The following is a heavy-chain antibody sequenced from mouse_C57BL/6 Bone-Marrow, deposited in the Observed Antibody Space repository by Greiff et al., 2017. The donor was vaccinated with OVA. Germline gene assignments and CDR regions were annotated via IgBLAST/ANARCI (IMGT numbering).Heavy chain of an antibody. D-gene: IGHD2-1*01. CDR3: TSYGNFDY. V-gene: IGHV14-4*01. CDR2: IDPENGDT. J-gene: IGHJ2*01. Sequence: EVQLQQSGAELVRPGASVKLSCTASGFNIKDDYMHWVKQRPEQGLEWIGWIDPENGDTEYASKFQGKATITADTSSNTAYLQLSSLTSEDTAVHYFTSYGNFDYWGQGTTLTVSS. CDR1: GFNIKDDY.